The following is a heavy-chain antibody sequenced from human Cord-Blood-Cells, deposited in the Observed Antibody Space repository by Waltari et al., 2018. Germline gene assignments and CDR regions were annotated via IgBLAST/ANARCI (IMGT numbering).Heavy chain of an antibody. V-gene: IGHV3-23*01. CDR2: ISGSGGST. Sequence: EVQLLESGGGLVQPGGSLRLSCAASGFTFSSYAMSWVRQAPGTGLEWVSAISGSGGSTYYADSVKGRFTISRDNSKNTLYLQMNSLRAEDTAVYYCAKGSWDIVVVPAAPIDYWGQGTLVTVSS. D-gene: IGHD2-2*01. J-gene: IGHJ4*02. CDR3: AKGSWDIVVVPAAPIDY. CDR1: GFTFSSYA.